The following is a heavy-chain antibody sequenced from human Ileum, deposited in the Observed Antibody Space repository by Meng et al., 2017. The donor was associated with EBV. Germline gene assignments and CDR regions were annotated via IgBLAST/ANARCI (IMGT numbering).Heavy chain of an antibody. CDR3: ARSSTCDYGDYDEGDY. CDR1: GATFTGYD. CDR2: INPNNVGT. J-gene: IGHJ4*02. Sequence: VQWVESGAGVKKPGGSWKVSCKASGATFTGYDMHWVRKGAGQGLEWLGRINPNNVGTSYAQKFQGRVTMTRDTSISTAYMELSRLRSDDTAVYYCARSSTCDYGDYDEGDYWGQGTLVTVSS. D-gene: IGHD4-17*01. V-gene: IGHV1-2*06.